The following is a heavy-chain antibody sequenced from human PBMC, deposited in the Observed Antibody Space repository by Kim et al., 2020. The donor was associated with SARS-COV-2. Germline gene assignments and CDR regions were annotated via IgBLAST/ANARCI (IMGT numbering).Heavy chain of an antibody. D-gene: IGHD5-18*01. Sequence: GGSLRLSCAASGFTFSSYAMSWVRQAPGKGLEWVSAISGSGGSTYYADSVKGRFTISRDNSKNTLYLQMNSLRAEDTAVYYCAKCWGPPVGLWIYYGMDVWGQRATGTVSS. CDR2: ISGSGGST. CDR1: GFTFSSYA. V-gene: IGHV3-23*01. CDR3: AKCWGPPVGLWIYYGMDV. J-gene: IGHJ6*02.